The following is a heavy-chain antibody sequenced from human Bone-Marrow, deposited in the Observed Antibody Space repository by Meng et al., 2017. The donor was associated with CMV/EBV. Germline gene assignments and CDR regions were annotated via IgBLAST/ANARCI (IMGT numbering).Heavy chain of an antibody. CDR2: IYWDDDK. CDR3: AHTTMFGVVIDY. CDR1: GFSLSTSGVG. J-gene: IGHJ4*02. Sequence: TLMGSCPSVVKPTQALTLICTFSGFSLSTSGVGVGWIRQPPGKALEWLALIYWDDDKRYSPSLKSRLTITKDTSKNQVVLTMTNIDPVDTATYYCAHTTMFGVVIDYWGQGTLVTVSS. D-gene: IGHD3-3*01. V-gene: IGHV2-5*02.